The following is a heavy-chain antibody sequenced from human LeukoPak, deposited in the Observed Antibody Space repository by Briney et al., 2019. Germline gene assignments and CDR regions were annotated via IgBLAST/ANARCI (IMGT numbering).Heavy chain of an antibody. J-gene: IGHJ4*02. CDR3: ARANWAHPMYYSDD. D-gene: IGHD7-27*01. V-gene: IGHV3-66*01. CDR2: IYSGGST. CDR1: GFTVSSNY. Sequence: PGGSLRLSCAAPGFTVSSNYMSCVRQAPGKGLEWVSIIYSGGSTYYADSVKGRFTISRDNSKNTLYLQMNSLRAEDTAVYYCARANWAHPMYYSDDWGQGTLVTVSS.